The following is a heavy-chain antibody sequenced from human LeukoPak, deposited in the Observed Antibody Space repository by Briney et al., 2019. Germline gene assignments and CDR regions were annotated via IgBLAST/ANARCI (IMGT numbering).Heavy chain of an antibody. V-gene: IGHV3-23*01. D-gene: IGHD6-19*01. CDR1: GFTFSNYD. Sequence: GGSLRLSCAASGFTFSNYDMSWVRQAPGKGLEWVSSISDSGGSTYYADSVRGRFTISRDNPKNTLYLQMTNLRAADTAVYYCAKDLSRAVAADGFEAWGQGSLVTVSS. CDR2: ISDSGGST. CDR3: AKDLSRAVAADGFEA. J-gene: IGHJ5*02.